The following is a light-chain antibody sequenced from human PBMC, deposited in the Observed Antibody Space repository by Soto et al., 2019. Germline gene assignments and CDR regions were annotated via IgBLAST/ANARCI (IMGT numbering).Light chain of an antibody. CDR2: DVS. CDR1: SSDVGTYNF. Sequence: QSALTQPASVSGSPGQSITISCTRTSSDVGTYNFVSWYRQHPVKAPILIIFDVSSRPSGISNRFSGSKSGNTASLTISGVQAEDEADYYCSSYANSDTVIFGGGTKVTVL. CDR3: SSYANSDTVI. J-gene: IGLJ2*01. V-gene: IGLV2-14*01.